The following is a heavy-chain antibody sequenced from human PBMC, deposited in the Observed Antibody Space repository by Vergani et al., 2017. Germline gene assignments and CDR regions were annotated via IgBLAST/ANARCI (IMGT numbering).Heavy chain of an antibody. CDR2: IYHSGST. J-gene: IGHJ6*02. CDR1: GGSISSGGYS. V-gene: IGHV4-30-2*01. D-gene: IGHD3-10*01. CDR3: ARANYGSGSRGMDV. Sequence: QLQLQESGSGLVKPSQTLSLTCAVSGGSISSGGYSWSWIRQPPGKGLEWIGYIYHSGSTYYNPSLKSRVTISVDRSKNQFSLKLSSVTAAATAVYYCARANYGSGSRGMDVWGQGTTVTVSS.